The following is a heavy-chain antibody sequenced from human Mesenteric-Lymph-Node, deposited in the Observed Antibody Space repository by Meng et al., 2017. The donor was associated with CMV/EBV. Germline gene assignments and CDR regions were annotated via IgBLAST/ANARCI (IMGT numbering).Heavy chain of an antibody. V-gene: IGHV3-23*01. CDR2: ISGGGGSA. Sequence: GGSLRLSCAASEFTFTSYAMSWVRQAPGKGLEWVSAISGGGGSAFYADSVEGRFTISRDNSKNTLYLQMTSLRAEDTAIYYCAKDRYALKVLVVAEYYFDSWGQGTMVTVSS. D-gene: IGHD2-8*01. J-gene: IGHJ4*02. CDR3: AKDRYALKVLVVAEYYFDS. CDR1: EFTFTSYA.